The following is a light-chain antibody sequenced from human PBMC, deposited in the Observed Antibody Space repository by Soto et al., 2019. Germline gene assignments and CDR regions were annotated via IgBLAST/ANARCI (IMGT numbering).Light chain of an antibody. CDR1: SSDVGGYNY. CDR3: SSYTSSSSPYV. J-gene: IGLJ1*01. CDR2: EVS. V-gene: IGLV2-14*01. Sequence: QSALTQPASVSGSPGQSITISCTGTSSDVGGYNYVSWYQQHPGKAPKLMIHEVSNRPSGVSNRFSGSKSGNTASLTISGLQAEDEADYYCSSYTSSSSPYVCGTGTKVTVL.